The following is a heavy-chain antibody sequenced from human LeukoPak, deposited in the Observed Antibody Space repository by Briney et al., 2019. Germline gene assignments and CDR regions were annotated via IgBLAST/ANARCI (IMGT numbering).Heavy chain of an antibody. CDR1: GFTVSSNY. CDR2: IYSGGST. J-gene: IGHJ6*02. D-gene: IGHD4-23*01. V-gene: IGHV3-53*01. CDR3: ARDLSLGYGGNLRYYYGMDV. Sequence: PGGSLRLSCAASGFTVSSNYMSWVRQAPGKGPEWVSVIYSGGSTYYADSVKGRFTISRDNSKNTLYLQMISLRAEDTAVYYCARDLSLGYGGNLRYYYGMDVWGQGTTVTVSS.